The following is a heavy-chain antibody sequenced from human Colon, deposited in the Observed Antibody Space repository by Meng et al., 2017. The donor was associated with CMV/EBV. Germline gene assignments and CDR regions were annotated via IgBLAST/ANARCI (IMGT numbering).Heavy chain of an antibody. J-gene: IGHJ5*02. Sequence: ASVKVSCKASGYTFTSYGINWVRQAPGQGLEWMGWISAYNCNTNYAQKLQGRVTMTTDTSTSTAYMELRSLRSDDTAVYYCARDTTSSWPNWFDPWGQGTLVTVSS. V-gene: IGHV1-18*01. D-gene: IGHD6-13*01. CDR3: ARDTTSSWPNWFDP. CDR2: ISAYNCNT. CDR1: GYTFTSYG.